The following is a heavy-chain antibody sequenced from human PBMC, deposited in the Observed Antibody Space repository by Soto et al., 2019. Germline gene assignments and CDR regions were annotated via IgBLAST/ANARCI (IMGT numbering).Heavy chain of an antibody. Sequence: EVQLVESGGGLVQPGGSLKLSCAASGFTFSGSAMHWVRQASGKGLEWVGRIRSKANSYATAYAASVKGRFTISRDDSKNTAYLQMNSLKTEDTAVNYCTSIGWELLVPPDDYWGQGTLVTVSS. J-gene: IGHJ4*02. D-gene: IGHD1-26*01. CDR3: TSIGWELLVPPDDY. V-gene: IGHV3-73*01. CDR1: GFTFSGSA. CDR2: IRSKANSYAT.